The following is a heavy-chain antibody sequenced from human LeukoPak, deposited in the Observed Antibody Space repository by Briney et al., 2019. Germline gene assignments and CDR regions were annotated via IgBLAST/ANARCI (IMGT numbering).Heavy chain of an antibody. Sequence: ASMKVSCKASGYTFTTYYMHWVRQAPGQGLEWMGIINPSGGTTRNAQIFQGRVTMTRDTSTTTVYMELSSLRFEDTAVYYCARDRPCGGDCFYFDNWGQGTLVTVSS. CDR2: INPSGGTT. V-gene: IGHV1-46*01. CDR1: GYTFTTYY. D-gene: IGHD2-21*02. CDR3: ARDRPCGGDCFYFDN. J-gene: IGHJ4*02.